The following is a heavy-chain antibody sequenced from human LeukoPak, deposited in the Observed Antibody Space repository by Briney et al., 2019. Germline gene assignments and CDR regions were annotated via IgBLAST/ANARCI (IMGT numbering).Heavy chain of an antibody. Sequence: GGSLRLSCAASGFTFSNYWMHWVRQAPGKGLVWFSRINSDGINTSYADSVKGRFTISRDNAKNTLNLQMNSLRAEDTAVYYSARDLGQYYDTSDNWFDPWGQGTLVTVSS. J-gene: IGHJ5*02. CDR2: INSDGINT. CDR1: GFTFSNYW. CDR3: ARDLGQYYDTSDNWFDP. D-gene: IGHD3-22*01. V-gene: IGHV3-74*01.